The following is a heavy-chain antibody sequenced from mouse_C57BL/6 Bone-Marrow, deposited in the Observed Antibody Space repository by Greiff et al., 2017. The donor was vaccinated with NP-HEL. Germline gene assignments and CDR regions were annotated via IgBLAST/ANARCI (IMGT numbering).Heavy chain of an antibody. CDR2: IDPENGDT. CDR3: TYLLLRGFAY. V-gene: IGHV14-4*01. Sequence: EVQLQQSGAELVRPGASVKLSCTASGFNIKDDYMHWVKQRPEQGLEWIGWIDPENGDTEYASKFQGKATITADTSSNTAYLQLSSLTSDDTAVYYCTYLLLRGFAYWGQGTRVTVSA. D-gene: IGHD1-1*01. CDR1: GFNIKDDY. J-gene: IGHJ3*01.